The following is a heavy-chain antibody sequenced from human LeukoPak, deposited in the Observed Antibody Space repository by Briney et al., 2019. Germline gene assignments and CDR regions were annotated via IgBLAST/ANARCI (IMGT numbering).Heavy chain of an antibody. Sequence: APVKVSCKVSGYTLTELSMHWVRQAPGKGLEWMGGFDPEDGETIYAQKFQGRVTMTEDTSTDTAYMELSSLRSEDTAVYYCATPSGSYEYYFDYWGQGTLVTVSS. D-gene: IGHD1-26*01. J-gene: IGHJ4*02. V-gene: IGHV1-24*01. CDR1: GYTLTELS. CDR2: FDPEDGET. CDR3: ATPSGSYEYYFDY.